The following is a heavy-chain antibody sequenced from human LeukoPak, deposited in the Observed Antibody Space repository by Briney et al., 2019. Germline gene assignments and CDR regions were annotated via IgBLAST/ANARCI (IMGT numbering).Heavy chain of an antibody. V-gene: IGHV1-46*01. D-gene: IGHD3-22*01. Sequence: ASVKVSCKASGYTFTSYYMHWVRQAPGQGLEWMGIINPSGGSTSYAQKFQERVTITRDMSTSTAYMELSSLRSEDTAVYYCAARHYDSSGYYRTRSYYYYMDVWGKGTTVTISS. CDR3: AARHYDSSGYYRTRSYYYYMDV. J-gene: IGHJ6*03. CDR2: INPSGGST. CDR1: GYTFTSYY.